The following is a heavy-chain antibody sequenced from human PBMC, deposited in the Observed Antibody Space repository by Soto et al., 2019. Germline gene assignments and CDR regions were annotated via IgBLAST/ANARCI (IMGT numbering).Heavy chain of an antibody. CDR2: TIPVFNTA. J-gene: IGHJ3*02. CDR3: ARGVYGSGNYYTGPSAFDI. V-gene: IGHV1-69*06. CDR1: GGTLSDHG. D-gene: IGHD3-10*01. Sequence: QVQLEQSGAEVKKPGSSVKISCKASGGTLSDHGVSWLRQAPGQGLGWLGGTIPVFNTANYAPKFQGRVTIAADNSTDIADMELGSLRSADTAFYFCARGVYGSGNYYTGPSAFDIWGQGTLVIVSS.